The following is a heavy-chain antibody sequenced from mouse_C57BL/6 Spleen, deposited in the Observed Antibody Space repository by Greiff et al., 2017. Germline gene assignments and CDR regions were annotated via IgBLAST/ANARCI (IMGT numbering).Heavy chain of an antibody. Sequence: EVKLMESGAELVRPGASVKLSCTASGFNIKDDYMHWVKQRPEQGLEWIGWIDPENGDTEYASKFQGKATITADTSSNTAYLQLSSLTSEDTAVYYCTTRALATVVDYWGQGTTLTVSS. D-gene: IGHD1-1*01. CDR1: GFNIKDDY. CDR2: IDPENGDT. V-gene: IGHV14-4*01. J-gene: IGHJ2*01. CDR3: TTRALATVVDY.